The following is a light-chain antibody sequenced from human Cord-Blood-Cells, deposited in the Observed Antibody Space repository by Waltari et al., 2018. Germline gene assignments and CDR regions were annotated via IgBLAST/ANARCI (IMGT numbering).Light chain of an antibody. J-gene: IGLJ2*01. Sequence: QSVLTQPPSASGTPGQRVTISCSGSSSNIGSNTVNWYQQLPGTAPKLLIYSNNPRPSGVPDRLSGSKSGTSASLAISGLQSEDEADYYCAAWDDSLNGQVVFGGGTKLTVL. CDR1: SSNIGSNT. CDR2: SNN. V-gene: IGLV1-44*01. CDR3: AAWDDSLNGQVV.